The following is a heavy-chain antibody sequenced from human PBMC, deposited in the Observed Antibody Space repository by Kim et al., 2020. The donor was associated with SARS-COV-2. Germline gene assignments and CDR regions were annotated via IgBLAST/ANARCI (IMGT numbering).Heavy chain of an antibody. CDR3: ARGVTRGTYYDFWSGNPTGLDV. Sequence: ASVKVSCKASGYTFTSYGISWVRQAPGQGLEWMGWISAYNGNTNYAQKPQGRVTMTTDTSTSTAYMELRSLRSDDTAVYYCARGVTRGTYYDFWSGNPTGLDVWGQGTTVTVSS. CDR1: GYTFTSYG. J-gene: IGHJ6*02. V-gene: IGHV1-18*01. CDR2: ISAYNGNT. D-gene: IGHD3-3*01.